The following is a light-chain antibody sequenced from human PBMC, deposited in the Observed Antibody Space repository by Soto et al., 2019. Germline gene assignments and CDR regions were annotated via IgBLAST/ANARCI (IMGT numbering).Light chain of an antibody. V-gene: IGKV1-5*01. CDR2: DAS. CDR1: QSVSNW. CDR3: QQYYSDSPLT. J-gene: IGKJ4*01. Sequence: IQITQSPSTLSASVVDRFTITCRASQSVSNWLAWYQQKPGKAPKLLIYDASSLESGVPSRFSGSGFGTEFTLTISSLQPDDFASYYCQQYYSDSPLTFGGGTKVDVK.